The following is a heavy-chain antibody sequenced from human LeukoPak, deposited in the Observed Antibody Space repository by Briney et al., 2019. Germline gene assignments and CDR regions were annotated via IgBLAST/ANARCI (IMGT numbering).Heavy chain of an antibody. CDR1: GLTFSSYA. D-gene: IGHD3-9*01. V-gene: IGHV3-30-3*01. CDR2: ISYDGSNK. CDR3: ARDGDDILTGYYGY. J-gene: IGHJ4*02. Sequence: GGSLRLSCAASGLTFSSYAMHWVRRAPGKGLEWVAVISYDGSNKYYADSVKGRFTISRDDSKNTLYLQMNSLRAEDTAVYYCARDGDDILTGYYGYWGQGTLVTVSS.